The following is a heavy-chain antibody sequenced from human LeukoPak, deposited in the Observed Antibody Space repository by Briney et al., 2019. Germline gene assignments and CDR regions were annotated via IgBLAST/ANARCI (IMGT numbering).Heavy chain of an antibody. CDR3: ARGGKDSSNWWAGADWFDP. CDR2: ISISRSDI. J-gene: IGHJ5*02. CDR1: GFTFSNYR. D-gene: IGHD6-13*01. Sequence: PGGSLRLSCAASGFTFSNYRMHWVRQAPGKGLEWGSSISISRSDIEYADSVKGRFTISRDNAKNTLYLQMNGLRVGDTAVYYCARGGKDSSNWWAGADWFDPWGQGTLVTVSS. V-gene: IGHV3-21*06.